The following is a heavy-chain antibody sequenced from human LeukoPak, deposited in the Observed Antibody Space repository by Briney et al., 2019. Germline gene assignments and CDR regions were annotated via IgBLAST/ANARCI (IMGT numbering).Heavy chain of an antibody. Sequence: SETLSLTCTVSGGYITTSGHYWGWIRQPPGKGLEWIGSVYYTGVTSTNPFFRSRMSISVDTSKNQFSLNLTSVTAADAAVYYCARERSSSGGHNWFDPWGQGTLVTVSS. V-gene: IGHV4-39*07. CDR2: VYYTGVT. D-gene: IGHD4-23*01. CDR3: ARERSSSGGHNWFDP. J-gene: IGHJ5*02. CDR1: GGYITTSGHY.